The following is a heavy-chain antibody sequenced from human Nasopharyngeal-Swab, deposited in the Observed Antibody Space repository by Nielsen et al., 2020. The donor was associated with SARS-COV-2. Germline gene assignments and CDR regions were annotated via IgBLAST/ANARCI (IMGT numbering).Heavy chain of an antibody. J-gene: IGHJ6*03. Sequence: ASVKVSCKASGDTFTSYDINWVRQATGQGLEWMGWMNPNSGNTGYAQKFQGRVTMTRNTSISTAYMELSSLRSEDTAVYYCARGFGSGSYYKSYYYYYYMDVWGKGTTVTVSS. CDR2: MNPNSGNT. CDR1: GDTFTSYD. CDR3: ARGFGSGSYYKSYYYYYYMDV. V-gene: IGHV1-8*01. D-gene: IGHD3-10*01.